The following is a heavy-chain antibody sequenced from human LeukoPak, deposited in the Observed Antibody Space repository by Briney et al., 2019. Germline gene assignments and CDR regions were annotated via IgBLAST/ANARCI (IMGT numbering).Heavy chain of an antibody. Sequence: SQTLSLTCAVSGGSISSGGYSWSWIRQPPGKGLEWIGYIYHSGSTYYNPSLKSRVTISVDRSKNQFSLKLSSVTAADTAVYYCARSGDSNGYYEPRFDYWGQGTLVTVSS. D-gene: IGHD3-22*01. CDR1: GGSISSGGYS. V-gene: IGHV4-30-2*01. CDR2: IYHSGST. CDR3: ARSGDSNGYYEPRFDY. J-gene: IGHJ4*02.